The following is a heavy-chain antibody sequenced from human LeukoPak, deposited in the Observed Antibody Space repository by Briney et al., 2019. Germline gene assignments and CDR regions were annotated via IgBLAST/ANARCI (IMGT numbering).Heavy chain of an antibody. D-gene: IGHD4-17*01. CDR2: INHSGGT. J-gene: IGHJ4*02. CDR1: GGSFSGYY. V-gene: IGHV4-34*01. CDR3: AARAEYGDYDFDY. Sequence: SETLSLTCAVYGGSFSGYYWSWIRQPPGKGLEWIGEINHSGGTNYNPSLKSRVTISVDTSKNQFSLKLSSVTAADTAVYYCAARAEYGDYDFDYWGQGTLVTVSS.